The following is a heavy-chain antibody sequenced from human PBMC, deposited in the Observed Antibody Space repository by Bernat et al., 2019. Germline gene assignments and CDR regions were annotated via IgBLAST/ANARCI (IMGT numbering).Heavy chain of an antibody. CDR3: VKDEYNLGHDAFDI. Sequence: EVQLVESGGGLVQPGGSLRLSCSASGFTFDDFAFHWVRPAPGTGLQYVSGISSSGDNSSYADSVKGRFTISRYNSRNTLYLEMSSLRTEDTAVYFCVKDEYNLGHDAFDIWGQGTMVTVSS. J-gene: IGHJ3*02. CDR1: GFTFDDFA. D-gene: IGHD2/OR15-2a*01. CDR2: ISSSGDNS. V-gene: IGHV3-64D*06.